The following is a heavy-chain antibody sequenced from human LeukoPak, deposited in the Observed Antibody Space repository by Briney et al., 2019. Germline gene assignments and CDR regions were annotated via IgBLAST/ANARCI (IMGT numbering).Heavy chain of an antibody. D-gene: IGHD6-6*01. V-gene: IGHV3-11*01. CDR2: ISSSGSTI. Sequence: GGSLSLSCAASGFPFSDYYMSWLRQAQGKGLEWVSYISSSGSTIYYADSVKGRFTISRDNAKNSLYLQMNSLRAEDTAVYYCARLPVYSSSALFDYWGQGTLVTVSS. CDR3: ARLPVYSSSALFDY. CDR1: GFPFSDYY. J-gene: IGHJ4*02.